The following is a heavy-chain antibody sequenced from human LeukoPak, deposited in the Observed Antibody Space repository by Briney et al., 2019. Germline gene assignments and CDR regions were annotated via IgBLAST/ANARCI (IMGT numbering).Heavy chain of an antibody. V-gene: IGHV3-30*04. CDR1: GFTFSSYP. Sequence: GGSLILSCAASGFTFSSYPMHWVRQAPGKGLEWVAVISYDGSNKYYADSVKGRFTISRDNSKNTLYLQMNSLRAEDTAIYYCAKGGYGSGSYSGFDIWCQGTMVIV. CDR2: ISYDGSNK. D-gene: IGHD3-10*01. CDR3: AKGGYGSGSYSGFDI. J-gene: IGHJ3*02.